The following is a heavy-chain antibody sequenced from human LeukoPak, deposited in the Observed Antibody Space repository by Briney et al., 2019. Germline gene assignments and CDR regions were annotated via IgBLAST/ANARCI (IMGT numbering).Heavy chain of an antibody. CDR3: ARTTTKYNTYDY. Sequence: SETLSLTCTVSGGSIRGSYWSWIRQPPGKGLEWIGYIYYSGSTDYNPSLKSRATISVDTSKNQFSLKLNSMTAADTAVYYCARTTTKYNTYDYWGQGTLVTVSS. CDR1: GGSIRGSY. J-gene: IGHJ4*02. D-gene: IGHD4-17*01. CDR2: IYYSGST. V-gene: IGHV4-59*01.